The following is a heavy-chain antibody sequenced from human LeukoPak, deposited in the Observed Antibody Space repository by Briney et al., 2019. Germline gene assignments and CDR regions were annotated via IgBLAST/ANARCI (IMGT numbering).Heavy chain of an antibody. D-gene: IGHD3-22*01. Sequence: GGSLRLSCAASGLTFSSYAMHWVRQAPGKGLEWVAVISYDGSNKYYADPVKGRFTISRDNSKNTLYLQMNSLRAEDTAVYYCARELDSSGYSRGFDYWGQGTLVTVSS. CDR2: ISYDGSNK. V-gene: IGHV3-30-3*01. CDR1: GLTFSSYA. J-gene: IGHJ4*02. CDR3: ARELDSSGYSRGFDY.